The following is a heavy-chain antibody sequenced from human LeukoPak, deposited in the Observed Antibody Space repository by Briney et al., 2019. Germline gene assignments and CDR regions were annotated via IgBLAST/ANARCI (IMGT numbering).Heavy chain of an antibody. Sequence: SETLSLTCTVSGGSTSSYYWSWIRQPPGKGLEWIGYIYYSGSTNYNPSLKSRVTISVDTSKNQFSLKLSSVTAADTAVYYCARVAVWDSSRFDYWGQGTLVTVSS. V-gene: IGHV4-59*01. CDR3: ARVAVWDSSRFDY. CDR2: IYYSGST. CDR1: GGSTSSYY. D-gene: IGHD6-19*01. J-gene: IGHJ4*02.